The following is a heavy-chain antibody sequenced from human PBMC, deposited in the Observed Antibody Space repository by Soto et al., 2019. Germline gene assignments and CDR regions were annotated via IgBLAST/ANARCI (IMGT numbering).Heavy chain of an antibody. CDR1: GFTVSSNY. D-gene: IGHD4-17*01. J-gene: IGHJ4*02. V-gene: IGHV3-53*01. CDR2: IYSGGST. Sequence: EVQLVESGGGLIQPGGSLRLSCAASGFTVSSNYMSWVRQAPGKGLEWGSVIYSGGSTYYADSVKGRFTISRDNSKNTLYLQMNSLTAEDTAVYYCARVGGYGDPWEYYFDYWGQGTLVTVSS. CDR3: ARVGGYGDPWEYYFDY.